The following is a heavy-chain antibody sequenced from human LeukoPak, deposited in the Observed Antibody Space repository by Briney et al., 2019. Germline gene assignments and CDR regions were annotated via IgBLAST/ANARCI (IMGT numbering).Heavy chain of an antibody. D-gene: IGHD3-22*01. V-gene: IGHV3-43*02. J-gene: IGHJ3*02. CDR1: GFTFDDYA. CDR3: AMNYYYDSSGYYSGAFDI. Sequence: GGSLRLSCVASGFTFDDYAMHWVRQAPGKGLEWVSLISGDGGSTYYADSVKGRFTISRDNSKNSLYLQMNSLRTEDTALYYCAMNYYYDSSGYYSGAFDIWGQGTMVTVSS. CDR2: ISGDGGST.